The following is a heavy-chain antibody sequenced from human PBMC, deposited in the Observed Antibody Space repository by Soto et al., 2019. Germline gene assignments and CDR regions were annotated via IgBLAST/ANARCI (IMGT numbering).Heavy chain of an antibody. CDR1: GGSFSGYY. CDR2: INHSGST. D-gene: IGHD3-9*01. CDR3: ARTSKLRYFDWLFDY. Sequence: SETLSLTCAVYGGSFSGYYWSCIRQPPGKGLEWIGEINHSGSTNYNPSLKSRVTISVDTSKNQFSLKLSSVTAADTAVYYCARTSKLRYFDWLFDYWGQGTLVTVSS. J-gene: IGHJ4*02. V-gene: IGHV4-34*01.